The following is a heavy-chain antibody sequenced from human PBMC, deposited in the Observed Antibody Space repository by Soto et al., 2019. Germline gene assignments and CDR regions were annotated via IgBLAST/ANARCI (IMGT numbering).Heavy chain of an antibody. CDR2: ISAYNGNT. D-gene: IGHD2-2*01. V-gene: IGHV1-18*01. Sequence: ASVKVSCKASGYTFTSYGISWVRQAPGQGLEWMGWISAYNGNTNYAQKLQGRVTMTTDTSTSTAYMELRSLRSDDTAVYYCARDEDIVLVPAAPATWFDPWGQGTLVTVSS. CDR1: GYTFTSYG. J-gene: IGHJ5*02. CDR3: ARDEDIVLVPAAPATWFDP.